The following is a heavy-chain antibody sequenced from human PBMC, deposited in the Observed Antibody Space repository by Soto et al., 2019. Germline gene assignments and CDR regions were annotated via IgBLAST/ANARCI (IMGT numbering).Heavy chain of an antibody. D-gene: IGHD3-3*01. CDR1: GFTFSSYE. J-gene: IGHJ6*02. Sequence: GGSLRLSCAASGFTFSSYEMNWVRQAPGKGLEWVSYISSSGSTIYYADSVKGRFTISRDNAKNSLYLQMNSLRAEDTAVYYCARDLMSTEITILGVALPHHYYYGMDVWGQGTTVTVSS. CDR2: ISSSGSTI. CDR3: ARDLMSTEITILGVALPHHYYYGMDV. V-gene: IGHV3-48*03.